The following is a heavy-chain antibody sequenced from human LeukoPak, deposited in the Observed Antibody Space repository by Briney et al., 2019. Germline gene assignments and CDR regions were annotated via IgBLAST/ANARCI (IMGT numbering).Heavy chain of an antibody. Sequence: ASVKVSCKVSGYTLTELSMHWVRQAPGKGLEWMGGFDPEDGETIYAQKFQGRVTMTGDTSTDTAYMELSSLRSEDTAVYYCATARRMFDPWGQGTLVTVSS. D-gene: IGHD2/OR15-2a*01. CDR3: ATARRMFDP. V-gene: IGHV1-24*01. CDR1: GYTLTELS. J-gene: IGHJ5*02. CDR2: FDPEDGET.